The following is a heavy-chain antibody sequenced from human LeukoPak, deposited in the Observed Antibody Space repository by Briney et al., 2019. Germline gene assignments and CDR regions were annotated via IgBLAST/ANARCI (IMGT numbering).Heavy chain of an antibody. CDR3: ATLVYSGSRYHFDT. Sequence: SEILSLTCSVSNGAVKNYYWTWIRQPPGQVLEWIGNFLYSGTTTYRASLDSRLIISVDNSKNTVSLRLFSVTAADTAVYYCATLVYSGSRYHFDTWGQGTLVTVSS. D-gene: IGHD1-26*01. CDR2: FLYSGTT. CDR1: NGAVKNYY. J-gene: IGHJ4*02. V-gene: IGHV4-59*02.